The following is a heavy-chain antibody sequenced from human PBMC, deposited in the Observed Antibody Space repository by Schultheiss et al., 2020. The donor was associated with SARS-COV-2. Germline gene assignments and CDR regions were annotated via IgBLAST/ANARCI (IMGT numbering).Heavy chain of an antibody. V-gene: IGHV1-18*01. CDR2: ISAYNGNT. CDR1: GYTFTSYG. Sequence: ASVKVSCKASGYTFTSYGISWVRQAPGQGLEWMGWISAYNGNTNYAQKLQGRVTMTTDTSTSTAYMELRSLRSDDTAVYYCARGSCSSTSCYNRVSYYYYGMDVWGQGTTVTVSS. D-gene: IGHD2-2*02. J-gene: IGHJ6*02. CDR3: ARGSCSSTSCYNRVSYYYYGMDV.